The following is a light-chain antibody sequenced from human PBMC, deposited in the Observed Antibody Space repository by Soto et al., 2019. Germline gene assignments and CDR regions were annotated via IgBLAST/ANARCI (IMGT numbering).Light chain of an antibody. CDR2: AAS. CDR1: QTISRN. J-gene: IGKJ4*01. V-gene: IGKV1-39*01. Sequence: DIQMTQSPVSLSASVGDRVTITCRASQTISRNLIWYQQKPGKATKLLIFAASSLQSGVPLRFSGSGSGTDFTLTISSLQPEDFATEYWQQSYDTTLTFGGGAKVVSK. CDR3: QQSYDTTLT.